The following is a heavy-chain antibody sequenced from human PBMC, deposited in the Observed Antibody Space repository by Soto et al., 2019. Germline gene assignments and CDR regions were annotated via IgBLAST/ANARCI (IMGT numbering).Heavy chain of an antibody. J-gene: IGHJ6*02. V-gene: IGHV3-23*01. CDR3: AKDLTKRSGSAMLRGVVLKVDYGMDV. CDR2: ISPSDGNT. CDR1: GFTFRSYA. Sequence: GGSLRLSCAASGFTFRSYAMNWVRQAPGKGLQWVSTISPSDGNTDYADSVKGRFTISRDNSKNTLYLQMKSLRAEDTAIYFCAKDLTKRSGSAMLRGVVLKVDYGMDVWGQGTTVTVSS. D-gene: IGHD3-10*01.